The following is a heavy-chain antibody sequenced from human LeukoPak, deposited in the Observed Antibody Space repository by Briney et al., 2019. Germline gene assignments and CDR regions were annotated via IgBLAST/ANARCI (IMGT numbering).Heavy chain of an antibody. CDR3: ASSTQISKYADY. CDR2: INSDGCIT. Sequence: PGGSLRLSCAASGFTFSSYWMHWVRQPPGKGLVWVSRINSDGCITTYADSVRGRLTISRVNAKSTPYLQMNKLRAEDTAVYFCASSTQISKYADYWGQGALVTVS. CDR1: GFTFSSYW. V-gene: IGHV3-74*01. D-gene: IGHD2-2*01. J-gene: IGHJ4*02.